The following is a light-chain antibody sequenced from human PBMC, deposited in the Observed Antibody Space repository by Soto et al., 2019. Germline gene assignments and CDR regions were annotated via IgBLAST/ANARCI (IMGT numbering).Light chain of an antibody. V-gene: IGLV2-14*02. Sequence: QSVLTQPACVSGSPGQSITIPCTGTSSDVGSYNFVSWFQQHPGKVPKLIIYEGTKRPSGVSDRFSGSKSGNTASLTVSGLQAEDEADYYCSSYAGSSNVFGTGTKVTVL. CDR2: EGT. CDR1: SSDVGSYNF. CDR3: SSYAGSSNV. J-gene: IGLJ1*01.